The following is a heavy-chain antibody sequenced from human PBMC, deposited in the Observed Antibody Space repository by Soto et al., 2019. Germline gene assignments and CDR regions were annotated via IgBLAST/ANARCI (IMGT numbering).Heavy chain of an antibody. Sequence: PSETLSLTCTVSGGSISSYYWSWIRQPPGKGLEWIGYIYYSGSTNYNPSLKSRVTISVDTSKNQFSLKLSSVTAADTAVYYCARDDSSGWYGYFDYWGQGTLVTVSS. CDR3: ARDDSSGWYGYFDY. CDR2: IYYSGST. CDR1: GGSISSYY. V-gene: IGHV4-59*01. J-gene: IGHJ4*02. D-gene: IGHD6-19*01.